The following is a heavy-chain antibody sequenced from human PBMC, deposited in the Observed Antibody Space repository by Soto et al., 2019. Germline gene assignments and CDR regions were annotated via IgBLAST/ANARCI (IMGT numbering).Heavy chain of an antibody. CDR2: VTHSGTA. CDR3: ARIHWAQSSLDY. J-gene: IGHJ4*02. V-gene: IGHV4-30-2*01. CDR1: GGSIDSGAFF. Sequence: SETLSLTCAVSGGSIDSGAFFLSWIRQPPGKGLEWIGYVTHSGTAYSIPSLNGRLTLSVDSSQTQFSLKLRSVTAADSALYYCARIHWAQSSLDYWGRGILVTVSS. D-gene: IGHD6-19*01.